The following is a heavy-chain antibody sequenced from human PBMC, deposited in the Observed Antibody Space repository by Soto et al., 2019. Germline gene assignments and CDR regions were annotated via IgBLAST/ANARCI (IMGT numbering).Heavy chain of an antibody. CDR3: ATDPLGYCSSTSCSAGMDV. CDR2: INHSGST. CDR1: GGSFSGYY. J-gene: IGHJ6*02. D-gene: IGHD2-2*01. Sequence: QVQLQQWGAGLLKPSETLSLTCAVYGGSFSGYYWSWIRQPPGKGLEWIGEINHSGSTNYNPSLKSRVTTSVDTSKNQFSLKLSSVTAADTAVYYCATDPLGYCSSTSCSAGMDVWGQGTTVTVSS. V-gene: IGHV4-34*01.